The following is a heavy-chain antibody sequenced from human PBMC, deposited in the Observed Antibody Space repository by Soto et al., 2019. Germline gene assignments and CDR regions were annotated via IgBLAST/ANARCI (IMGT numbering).Heavy chain of an antibody. CDR1: GGSISKSNYF. CDR3: ARLGWGNGDSDY. V-gene: IGHV4-39*01. Sequence: QLQLQESGPGLVKSSETLSLTCTVSGGSISKSNYFWGWIRQAPGKGLEWIASILYSGTTSYNSSLKSRVAISVGTSKNQFPLELNSVTAADTAVYYCARLGWGNGDSDYWGQGTLVTVSS. D-gene: IGHD2-21*01. J-gene: IGHJ4*02. CDR2: ILYSGTT.